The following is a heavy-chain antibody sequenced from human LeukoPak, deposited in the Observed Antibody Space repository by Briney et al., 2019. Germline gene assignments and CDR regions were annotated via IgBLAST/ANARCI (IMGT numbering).Heavy chain of an antibody. D-gene: IGHD2-2*01. CDR2: INSDGSTT. CDR3: TKDDDSTSYYFDY. Sequence: GGSLRLSCAASGFTFSSYWMYWVRHAPGKGMVWVSRINSDGSTTKYADYVKGRFTISRDNAKNTLYLQMNSLRAEDTAVYYCTKDDDSTSYYFDYWGQGTLVTVSS. V-gene: IGHV3-74*03. J-gene: IGHJ4*02. CDR1: GFTFSSYW.